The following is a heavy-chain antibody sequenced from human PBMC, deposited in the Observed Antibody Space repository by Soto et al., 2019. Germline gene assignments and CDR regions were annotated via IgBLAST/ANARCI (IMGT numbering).Heavy chain of an antibody. CDR2: IWHDGNNK. J-gene: IGHJ6*02. CDR3: ASDLVGASDSYGLDV. V-gene: IGHV3-33*01. D-gene: IGHD1-26*01. CDR1: DFTFSNYG. Sequence: GGSLRLSCAASDFTFSNYGMHWVRQAPGKGLEWVAIIWHDGNNKYYADSVRGRFIISRDNSKNRLYLQMNSLRAEDTAVYYCASDLVGASDSYGLDVWGQGTPVTVSS.